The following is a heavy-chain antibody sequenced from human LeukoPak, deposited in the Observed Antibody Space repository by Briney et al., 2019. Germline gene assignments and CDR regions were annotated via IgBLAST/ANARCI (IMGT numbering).Heavy chain of an antibody. J-gene: IGHJ6*02. V-gene: IGHV3-33*01. CDR1: GFTFSSYG. D-gene: IGHD2-8*01. Sequence: PGGSLRLSCAASGFTFSSYGMHWVRQAPGEGLEWVADIWFDGKNEHFADSVKGRFTTSRDNSKNTMYLQINSLRAEDTAVYYCARDRHCANGVCHSPPGMDVWGQGTTVTVSS. CDR3: ARDRHCANGVCHSPPGMDV. CDR2: IWFDGKNE.